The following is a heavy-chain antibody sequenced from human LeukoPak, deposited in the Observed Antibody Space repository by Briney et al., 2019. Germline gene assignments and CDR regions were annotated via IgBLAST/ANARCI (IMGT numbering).Heavy chain of an antibody. CDR2: IRYDGSNK. Sequence: HPGGSLRLSCAASGFTFSSYGMHWVRQAPGKGLEWVAFIRYDGSNKYYADSVKGRFTISRDNAKNTLYLQMDSLRAEDTAVYYCARGTWATLYYYYMDVWGKGTTVTVSS. D-gene: IGHD5-24*01. J-gene: IGHJ6*03. CDR3: ARGTWATLYYYYMDV. CDR1: GFTFSSYG. V-gene: IGHV3-30*02.